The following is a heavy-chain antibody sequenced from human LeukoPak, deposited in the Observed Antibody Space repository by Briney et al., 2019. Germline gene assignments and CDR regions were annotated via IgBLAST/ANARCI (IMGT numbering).Heavy chain of an antibody. CDR1: GFTFSSYS. D-gene: IGHD2-15*01. Sequence: GGSLRLSCAASGFTFSSYSMNWVRQAPGKGLEWVSSISSSSSYIYYADSVKGRFTISRDNAKNSLYLQMNSLRAEDTAVYYCARVGYCSVGSCPKGGFDAFDIWGQGTMVTVSS. CDR2: ISSSSSYI. CDR3: ARVGYCSVGSCPKGGFDAFDI. J-gene: IGHJ3*02. V-gene: IGHV3-21*01.